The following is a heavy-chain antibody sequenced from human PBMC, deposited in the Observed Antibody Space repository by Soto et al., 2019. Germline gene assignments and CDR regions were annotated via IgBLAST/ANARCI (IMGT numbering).Heavy chain of an antibody. D-gene: IGHD2-21*02. CDR2: IYYSGST. CDR1: GGSISSYY. V-gene: IGHV4-59*08. J-gene: IGHJ6*02. Sequence: SETLSLTCTVSGGSISSYYWSWIRQPPGKGLEWIGYIYYSGSTNYNPSLKSRVTISVDTSKNQFSLKLSSVTAADTAVYYCARLDCGGDCYSGVFGMDVWGQGTTVTVSS. CDR3: ARLDCGGDCYSGVFGMDV.